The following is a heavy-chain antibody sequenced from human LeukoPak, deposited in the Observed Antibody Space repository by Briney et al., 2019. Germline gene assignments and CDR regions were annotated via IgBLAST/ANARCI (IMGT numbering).Heavy chain of an antibody. J-gene: IGHJ6*03. Sequence: PSETLSLTCAVYGGSFSGYYWSWIRQPPGKGLEWIGEINHSGSTNYNPSLKSRVTISVDTSKNQFSLKLSSVTAADTAVYYCARGGTVTRIGSYYYMDVWGKGTTVTVSS. CDR2: INHSGST. CDR3: ARGGTVTRIGSYYYMDV. D-gene: IGHD4-17*01. V-gene: IGHV4-34*01. CDR1: GGSFSGYY.